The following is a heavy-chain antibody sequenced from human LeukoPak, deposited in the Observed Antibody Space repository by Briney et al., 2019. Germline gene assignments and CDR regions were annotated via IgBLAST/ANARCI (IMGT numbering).Heavy chain of an antibody. CDR3: AQTRGRYYYDSSGPVGY. Sequence: PGGPLRLSCAASGFTFDDYAMHWVRQAPGKGLEWVSLISGGGGRRQYAHSVKARFTIPRDNSKNSLYLQMNSLRTEDTALYYCAQTRGRYYYDSSGPVGYWGERTLVTVSS. J-gene: IGHJ4*02. CDR2: ISGGGGRR. D-gene: IGHD3-22*01. V-gene: IGHV3-43*02. CDR1: GFTFDDYA.